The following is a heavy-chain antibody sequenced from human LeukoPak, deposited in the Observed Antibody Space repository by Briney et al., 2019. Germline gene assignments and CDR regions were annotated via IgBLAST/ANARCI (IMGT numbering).Heavy chain of an antibody. V-gene: IGHV3-74*01. CDR1: GFTFSNYW. CDR3: ARVSTYYDILTGYYLDSFDY. D-gene: IGHD3-9*01. J-gene: IGHJ4*02. Sequence: GGSLRLSCAASGFTFSNYWMHWVRQGPGKGLVWVSRINSDGSSPSYADSVKGRFTISRDNSKNTLYLQMNSLRAEDTAVYYCARVSTYYDILTGYYLDSFDYWGQGTLVTVSS. CDR2: INSDGSSP.